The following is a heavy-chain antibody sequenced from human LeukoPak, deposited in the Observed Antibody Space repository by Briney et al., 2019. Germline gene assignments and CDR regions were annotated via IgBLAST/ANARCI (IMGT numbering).Heavy chain of an antibody. Sequence: PSETLSLTCTVSGGSISSYYWSWIRQPPGKGLEWIGEINHSGSTNYNPSLKSRVTISVDTSKNQFSLKLSSVTAADTAVYYCARDITGTTSEGWFDPWGQGTLVTVSS. V-gene: IGHV4-34*01. CDR3: ARDITGTTSEGWFDP. CDR2: INHSGST. D-gene: IGHD1-20*01. CDR1: GGSISSYY. J-gene: IGHJ5*02.